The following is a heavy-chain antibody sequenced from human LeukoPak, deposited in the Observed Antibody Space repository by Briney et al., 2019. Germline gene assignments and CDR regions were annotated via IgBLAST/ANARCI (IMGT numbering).Heavy chain of an antibody. D-gene: IGHD6-6*01. CDR3: ATYAPYSSSSDTTEKYYFDY. J-gene: IGHJ4*02. CDR2: IYYSGST. V-gene: IGHV4-31*03. Sequence: PSETLSLTCTVSGGSISSGGYYWSWIRQPPGKGLEWIGYIYYSGSTYYNPSLKSRVTISVDTSKNQFSLKLSSVTAADTAVYYCATYAPYSSSSDTTEKYYFDYWGQGTLVTVSS. CDR1: GGSISSGGYY.